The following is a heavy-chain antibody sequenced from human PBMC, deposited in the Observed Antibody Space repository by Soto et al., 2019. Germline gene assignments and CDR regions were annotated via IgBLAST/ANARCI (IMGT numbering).Heavy chain of an antibody. CDR3: ARLGQDYSNSGMDV. J-gene: IGHJ6*02. V-gene: IGHV5-10-1*01. CDR1: GYTFYNYL. Sequence: ESLKISCKGFGYTFYNYLISWVRQVPGKGLEWMGKTDPSDSSTNYNSAFEGHVTISLDKSVTTAYLQWSSLKASDTAIYYCARLGQDYSNSGMDVWGQGTTVTVSS. CDR2: TDPSDSST. D-gene: IGHD4-4*01.